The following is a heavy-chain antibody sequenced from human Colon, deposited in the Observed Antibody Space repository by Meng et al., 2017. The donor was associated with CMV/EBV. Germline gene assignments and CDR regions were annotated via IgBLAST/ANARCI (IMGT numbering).Heavy chain of an antibody. V-gene: IGHV3-23*01. CDR3: ARGQFLHYFDD. D-gene: IGHD2/OR15-2a*01. J-gene: IGHJ4*02. CDR1: GVTFSDSV. Sequence: GGSLRLSCVVFGVTFSDSVMSWVRQAPGKGLEWVAAISSRGDKRDYADSVKGRFTISRDNFRNTVILQMSSMKVEDTAVYYCARGQFLHYFDDWGRGTLVTVSS. CDR2: ISSRGDKR.